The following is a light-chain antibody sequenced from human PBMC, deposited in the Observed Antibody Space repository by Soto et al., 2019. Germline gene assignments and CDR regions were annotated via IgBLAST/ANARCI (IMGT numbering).Light chain of an antibody. CDR2: RAS. CDR3: QQYYNTPYT. V-gene: IGKV4-1*01. CDR1: QSILYSSNNKNY. Sequence: EIVMTQSPDSLAVSLGERATINCKSSQSILYSSNNKNYLVWYQQKPGQAPKVIIYRASTRESGVPDRFSGSGSETEFRLTISSLQAEDVAVYYCQQYYNTPYTFGQGTKLEIK. J-gene: IGKJ2*01.